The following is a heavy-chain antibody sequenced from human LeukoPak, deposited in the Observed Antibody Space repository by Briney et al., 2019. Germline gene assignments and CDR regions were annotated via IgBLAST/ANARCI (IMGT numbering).Heavy chain of an antibody. CDR2: INPNSGGT. V-gene: IGHV1-2*02. Sequence: ASVKVSCKASGYTFTGYYMHWVRQAPGQGLEWMGWINPNSGGTNYAQKFQGRVTMTRDTSISTAYMELSSLRSDDTAVYYCARDLAPTYYYDSSGSITLYWGQGTLVTVSS. CDR1: GYTFTGYY. J-gene: IGHJ4*02. CDR3: ARDLAPTYYYDSSGSITLY. D-gene: IGHD3-22*01.